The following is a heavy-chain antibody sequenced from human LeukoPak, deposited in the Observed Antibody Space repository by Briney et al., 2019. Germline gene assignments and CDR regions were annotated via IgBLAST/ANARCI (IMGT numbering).Heavy chain of an antibody. J-gene: IGHJ4*02. CDR2: ISSSGSTI. V-gene: IGHV3-11*01. CDR1: AFTSSDYY. Sequence: GGSLRLSCAPSAFTSSDYYMSRIRQAPGEGVGWVSYISSSGSTIYYADSVKGRFTISRNNAKNTLYLQMNSLRAEDTAVYYCAKNSGGTCYSHLDYWGQGTLVTVSS. D-gene: IGHD2-15*01. CDR3: AKNSGGTCYSHLDY.